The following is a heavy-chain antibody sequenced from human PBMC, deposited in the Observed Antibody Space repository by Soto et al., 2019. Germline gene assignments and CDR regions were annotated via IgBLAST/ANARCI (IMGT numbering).Heavy chain of an antibody. CDR1: GGSISSGGYY. D-gene: IGHD2-21*02. J-gene: IGHJ6*02. V-gene: IGHV4-31*03. Sequence: QVQLQESGPGLVKPSQTLSLTCTVSGGSISSGGYYWSWIRQHPGKGLEWIGYIYYSGSTYYNPSRKIRVTISVDTSKNQFSLKLTSVTAADTAVYYCARFCVGDCHYGMDVWGQGTTVTVSS. CDR3: ARFCVGDCHYGMDV. CDR2: IYYSGST.